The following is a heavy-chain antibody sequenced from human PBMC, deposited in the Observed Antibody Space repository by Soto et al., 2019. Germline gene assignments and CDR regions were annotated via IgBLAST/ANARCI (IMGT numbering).Heavy chain of an antibody. CDR3: ARGGSIFIPIDH. Sequence: PSETLSLTCTVSGGSVSSGGFYWSWIRQPPGKGLEWLGYIYSSVSTTYNPSLKDRVTISDDTSKNQFSLTLTSVTAADAAVYFCARGGSIFIPIDHWGPGTLVTVSS. CDR2: IYSSVST. J-gene: IGHJ4*02. D-gene: IGHD3-22*01. V-gene: IGHV4-61*08. CDR1: GGSVSSGGFY.